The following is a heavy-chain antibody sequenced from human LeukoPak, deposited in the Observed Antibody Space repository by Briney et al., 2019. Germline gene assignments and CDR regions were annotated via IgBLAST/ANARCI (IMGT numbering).Heavy chain of an antibody. D-gene: IGHD3-16*01. CDR2: VSISSGTI. CDR1: GFTFTGHN. CDR3: ARAMSTFGGVRNYFDS. Sequence: PGGSLRLSCAASGFTFTGHNMNWVRQAPGKGLEWISFVSISSGTIYYADSVKGRFSISRDNAKSSLDLQMNSLRGEDTAVYYCARAMSTFGGVRNYFDSWGQGTLVTVSS. J-gene: IGHJ4*02. V-gene: IGHV3-48*04.